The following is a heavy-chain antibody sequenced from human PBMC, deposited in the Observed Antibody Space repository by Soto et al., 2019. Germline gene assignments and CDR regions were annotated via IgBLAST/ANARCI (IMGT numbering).Heavy chain of an antibody. J-gene: IGHJ6*01. CDR3: ARVGGVGATGTDYYYYGMDV. Sequence: ASVKVSCKVSGYAFTGYYMHWVRQAPGQGLEWMGWINPNSGGTNYAQKFQGWVTMTRDTSISTAYMELSRLRSDDTAVYYCARVGGVGATGTDYYYYGMDVWGQGTKVTVSS. CDR1: GYAFTGYY. CDR2: INPNSGGT. D-gene: IGHD1-26*01. V-gene: IGHV1-2*04.